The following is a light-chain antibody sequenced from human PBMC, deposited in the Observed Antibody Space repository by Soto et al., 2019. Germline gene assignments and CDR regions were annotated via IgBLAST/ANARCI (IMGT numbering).Light chain of an antibody. CDR2: DVS. Sequence: QSALTQPPSASGSPGQSVTISCTGTSSDVGAYNFVSWFQQHPGKAPKLMIYDVSERPSGVPDRFSGSKSDNTASLTVYGLQAEDEGDYYCCSYAGYSTSAVFGGGTKLTVL. CDR3: CSYAGYSTSAV. CDR1: SSDVGAYNF. J-gene: IGLJ2*01. V-gene: IGLV2-8*01.